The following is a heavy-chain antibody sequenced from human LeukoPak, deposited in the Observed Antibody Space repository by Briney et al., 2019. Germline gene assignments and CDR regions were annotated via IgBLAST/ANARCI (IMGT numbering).Heavy chain of an antibody. Sequence: ASVKVSCKASGGTFSSYAISWVRQAPGQGLEWMGGIIPIFGTANYAQKFQGRVTMTRDTSTSTVYMELSSLRSEDTAVYYCARGIRKDYDFWSGLDYWGQGTLVTVSS. CDR2: IIPIFGTA. V-gene: IGHV1-69*05. D-gene: IGHD3-3*01. CDR3: ARGIRKDYDFWSGLDY. CDR1: GGTFSSYA. J-gene: IGHJ4*02.